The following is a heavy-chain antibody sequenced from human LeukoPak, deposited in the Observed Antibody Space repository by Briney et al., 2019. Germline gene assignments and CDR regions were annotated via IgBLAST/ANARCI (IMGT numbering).Heavy chain of an antibody. V-gene: IGHV3-11*01. Sequence: LSLTCAVYGGSFSGYYWSWIRQAPGKGLEWVSYISSSGSTIYYADSVKGRFTISRDNAKNSLYLQMNSLRAEDTAVYYCARLMSGSYSPFDYWGQGTLVTVSS. CDR3: ARLMSGSYSPFDY. CDR2: ISSSGSTI. CDR1: GGSFSGYY. D-gene: IGHD1-26*01. J-gene: IGHJ4*02.